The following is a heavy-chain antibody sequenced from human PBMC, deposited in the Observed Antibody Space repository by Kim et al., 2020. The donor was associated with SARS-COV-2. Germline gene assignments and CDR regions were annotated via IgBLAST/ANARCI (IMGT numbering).Heavy chain of an antibody. V-gene: IGHV1-58*02. CDR2: IVVGSGNS. CDR3: AAVMDCSGGSCYYDGLSWF. J-gene: IGHJ5*01. D-gene: IGHD2-15*01. Sequence: SVKVSCKASGFTFIGSAMQWVRQARGQRLEWKGWIVVGSGNSNYAQEFQERVTITRDMSTRTAYMELSSLRSEDTAVYYCAAVMDCSGGSCYYDGLSWF. CDR1: GFTFIGSA.